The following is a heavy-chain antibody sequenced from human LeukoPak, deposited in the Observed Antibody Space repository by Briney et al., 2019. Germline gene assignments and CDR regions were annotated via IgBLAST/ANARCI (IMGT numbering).Heavy chain of an antibody. CDR3: ARDCLGYCSSLPYYYYYGMDV. V-gene: IGHV1-18*01. CDR2: ISAYNGNT. Sequence: EASVKVSCKASGYTFTSYGISWARQAPGQGLEWMGWISAYNGNTNYAQKLQGRVTMTTDTSTSTAYMELRSLRSDDTAVYYCARDCLGYCSSLPYYYYYGMDVWGQGTTVTVSS. CDR1: GYTFTSYG. D-gene: IGHD2-15*01. J-gene: IGHJ6*02.